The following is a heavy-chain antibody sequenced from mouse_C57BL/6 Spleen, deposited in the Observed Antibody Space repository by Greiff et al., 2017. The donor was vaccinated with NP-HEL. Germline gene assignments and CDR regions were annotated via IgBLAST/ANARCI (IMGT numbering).Heavy chain of an antibody. J-gene: IGHJ2*01. V-gene: IGHV1-72*01. D-gene: IGHD1-1*01. Sequence: QVQLQQPGAELVKPGASVKLSCKASGYTFTSYWMHWVKQRPGRGLEWIGRIDPNSGGTKYNEKFKSKATLTVDKPSSTAYMQLSSLTSEDSAVYYCAREDTTVVATDYFDYWGQGTTLTVSS. CDR2: IDPNSGGT. CDR3: AREDTTVVATDYFDY. CDR1: GYTFTSYW.